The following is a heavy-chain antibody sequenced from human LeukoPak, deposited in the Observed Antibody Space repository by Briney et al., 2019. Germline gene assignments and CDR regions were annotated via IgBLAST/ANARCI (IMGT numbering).Heavy chain of an antibody. CDR1: GYTFTDYY. V-gene: IGHV1-2*02. Sequence: GASVKVSCKASGYTFTDYYIHWVRQAPGQGLEWMGWINPNSGGTNYAQKFQGRVTMTRDTSISTAYMELSRLRSDDTAVFYCARPGGGDYFDTSGYDAFDIWGQGTMVIVSS. CDR2: INPNSGGT. CDR3: ARPGGGDYFDTSGYDAFDI. D-gene: IGHD3-22*01. J-gene: IGHJ3*02.